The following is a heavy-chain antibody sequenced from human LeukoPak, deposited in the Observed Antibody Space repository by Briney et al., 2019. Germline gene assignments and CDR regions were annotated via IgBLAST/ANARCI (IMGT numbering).Heavy chain of an antibody. Sequence: GGSLRLSCAASGFTFSSYSMYWVRQAPGKGLEWVSSISSSSSYIYYADSVKGRFTISRDNAKNSLYLQMNSLRAEDTAVYYCARETTYYYDSSGYYYFDYWGQGTLATVSS. V-gene: IGHV3-21*01. J-gene: IGHJ4*02. CDR1: GFTFSSYS. CDR2: ISSSSSYI. D-gene: IGHD3-22*01. CDR3: ARETTYYYDSSGYYYFDY.